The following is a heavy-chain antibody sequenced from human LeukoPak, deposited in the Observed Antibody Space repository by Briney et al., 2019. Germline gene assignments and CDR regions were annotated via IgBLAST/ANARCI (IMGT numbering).Heavy chain of an antibody. CDR1: GGTFSSYA. J-gene: IGHJ1*01. CDR3: ARSGSVVTAIKYFQH. V-gene: IGHV1-69*05. Sequence: SVKVSCKASGGTFSSYAIIWVRQAPGQGLEWMGGIIPIFGTANYAQKFQGRVTITTDESTSTAYMELSSLRSEDTAVYYCARSGSVVTAIKYFQHWGQGTLVTVSA. D-gene: IGHD2-21*02. CDR2: IIPIFGTA.